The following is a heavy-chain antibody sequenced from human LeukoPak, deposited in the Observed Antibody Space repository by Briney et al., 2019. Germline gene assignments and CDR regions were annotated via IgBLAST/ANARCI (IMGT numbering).Heavy chain of an antibody. Sequence: GGSLRLSCAASGFTFSSYAMSWVRQAPGKGLEWVSGISGSGDNTYYADSVKGRFTISRDNSKNTPYVRVNSLGTEDTAAYYCAKGSYYDSSGSFYFDYWGQGTLVTVSS. CDR2: ISGSGDNT. CDR1: GFTFSSYA. V-gene: IGHV3-23*01. D-gene: IGHD3-22*01. J-gene: IGHJ4*02. CDR3: AKGSYYDSSGSFYFDY.